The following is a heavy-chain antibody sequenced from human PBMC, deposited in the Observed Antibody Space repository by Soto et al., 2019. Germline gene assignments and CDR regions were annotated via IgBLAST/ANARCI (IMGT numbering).Heavy chain of an antibody. CDR3: VRLSGTYDSFDY. J-gene: IGHJ4*02. V-gene: IGHV4-39*01. Sequence: QLQLQESGPGLVKPSETLSLTCTVSGGSIRSTSSYWGWIRQPPGKGLEWIGSIYYSGSTYYNPSLKSRVTISVDTSKNQFPLKLSSVTAADTAVYYCVRLSGTYDSFDYWGQGTLVTVSS. CDR2: IYYSGST. CDR1: GGSIRSTSSY. D-gene: IGHD1-26*01.